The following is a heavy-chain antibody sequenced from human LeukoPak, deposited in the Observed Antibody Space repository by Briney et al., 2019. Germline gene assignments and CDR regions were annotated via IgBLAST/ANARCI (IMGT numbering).Heavy chain of an antibody. CDR2: IYHSGST. Sequence: PSETLSLTCAVSGGSISSSNWWSWVRQPPGKGLEWIGEIYHSGSTNYNPSLKSRVTISVDKSKNQFSLKLSSVTAADTAVYYCAGIMVRGVITSYKKWHRPQFDPWGQGTLVTVSS. J-gene: IGHJ5*02. CDR3: AGIMVRGVITSYKKWHRPQFDP. CDR1: GGSISSSNW. D-gene: IGHD3-10*01. V-gene: IGHV4-4*02.